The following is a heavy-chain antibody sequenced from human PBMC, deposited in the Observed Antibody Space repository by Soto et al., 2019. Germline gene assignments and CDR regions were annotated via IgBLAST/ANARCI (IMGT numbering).Heavy chain of an antibody. CDR3: ALSASPSLPLRNNWFDP. CDR1: GFTFSSYA. D-gene: IGHD2-2*01. J-gene: IGHJ5*02. Sequence: GGSLRLSCAASGFTFSSYAMSWVRQAPGKGLEWVSAISTSGSSTYYADSVKGRFTISRDNAKNTLYLQMNSLSAEDTAVYYSALSASPSLPLRNNWFDPWGQGTLVTVSS. V-gene: IGHV3-23*01. CDR2: ISTSGSST.